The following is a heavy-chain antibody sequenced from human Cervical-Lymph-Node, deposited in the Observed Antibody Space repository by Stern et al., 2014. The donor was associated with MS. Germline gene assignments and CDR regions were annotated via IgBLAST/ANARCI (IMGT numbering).Heavy chain of an antibody. Sequence: QVQLVQSGYELKKPGASVKVSCKAFGYTFTTYAMNWVRQAPGQGLEWMGWINTNTGNPTYATGFTGRVVLSLDTSVSTSYLQISSLRANDTAVYYCARGWLGPDWYFDLWGRGTLVTVSS. J-gene: IGHJ2*01. D-gene: IGHD5-12*01. V-gene: IGHV7-4-1*02. CDR2: INTNTGNP. CDR3: ARGWLGPDWYFDL. CDR1: GYTFTTYA.